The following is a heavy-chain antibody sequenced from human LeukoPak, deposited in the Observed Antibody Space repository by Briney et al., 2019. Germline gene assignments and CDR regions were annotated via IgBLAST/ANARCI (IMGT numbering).Heavy chain of an antibody. V-gene: IGHV4-59*08. J-gene: IGHJ4*02. CDR2: IYSRGNS. D-gene: IGHD3-16*01. Sequence: SETLSLTCTVSGGSISSYYWSWIRQPPGKGLEWIGYIYSRGNSNYNPSLKSRVTISVDTSKSQFSLQLSSVTAADTAVYYCARHDWGDFDYWGQGTLVTVSS. CDR1: GGSISSYY. CDR3: ARHDWGDFDY.